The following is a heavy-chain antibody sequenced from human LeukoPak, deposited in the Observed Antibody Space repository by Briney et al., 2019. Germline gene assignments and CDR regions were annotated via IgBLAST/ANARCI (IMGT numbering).Heavy chain of an antibody. CDR3: AKPDGDYVGQLDAFDI. CDR2: ICGSGHNT. Sequence: GGSLRLSCAASGVTLSNYGMNWVRHAREKGVGRVSPICGSGHNTYYADSVKGRFTILRDNSKNTLFMQMNSLKTKETDLFYCAKPDGDYVGQLDAFDIWGQGTMVTVSS. D-gene: IGHD4-17*01. J-gene: IGHJ3*02. V-gene: IGHV3-23*01. CDR1: GVTLSNYG.